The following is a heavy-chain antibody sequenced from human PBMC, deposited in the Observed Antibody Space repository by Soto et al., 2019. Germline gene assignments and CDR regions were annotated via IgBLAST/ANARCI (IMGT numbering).Heavy chain of an antibody. Sequence: GGSLRLSCAASGFTFSSYTMNWVRQAPGRGLEWVAVISYDGSNKYYADSVKGRFTISRDNSKNTLYLQMNSLRAEDTAVYYCARTIAARYYYYGMDVWGQGTTVTVSS. CDR2: ISYDGSNK. J-gene: IGHJ6*02. CDR1: GFTFSSYT. CDR3: ARTIAARYYYYGMDV. V-gene: IGHV3-30*03. D-gene: IGHD6-6*01.